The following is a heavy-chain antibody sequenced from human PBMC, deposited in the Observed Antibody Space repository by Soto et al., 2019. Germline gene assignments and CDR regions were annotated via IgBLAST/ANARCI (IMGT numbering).Heavy chain of an antibody. CDR2: INPSGGST. Sequence: SVKVSCKASGYTFTSYDINWVRQAPGQGLEWMGIINPSGGSTSYAQKFQGRVTMTRDTSTSTVYMELSSLRSEDTAVYYCARDDSSGLFYWGQGTLVTVSS. V-gene: IGHV1-46*01. CDR3: ARDDSSGLFY. J-gene: IGHJ4*02. D-gene: IGHD3-22*01. CDR1: GYTFTSYD.